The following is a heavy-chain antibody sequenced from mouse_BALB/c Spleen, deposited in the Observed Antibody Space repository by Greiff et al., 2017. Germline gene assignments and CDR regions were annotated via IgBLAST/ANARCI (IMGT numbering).Heavy chain of an antibody. CDR2: IYPGDGDT. V-gene: IGHV1-80*01. CDR1: GYAFSSYW. D-gene: IGHD1-1*01. J-gene: IGHJ2*01. CDR3: ARSDYGSSYVDY. Sequence: VQLQQSGAELVRPGSSVKISCKASGYAFSSYWMNWVKQRPGQGLEWIGQIYPGDGDTNYNGKFKGKATLTADKSSSTAYMQLSSLTSEDSAVYFCARSDYGSSYVDYWGQGTTLTVSS.